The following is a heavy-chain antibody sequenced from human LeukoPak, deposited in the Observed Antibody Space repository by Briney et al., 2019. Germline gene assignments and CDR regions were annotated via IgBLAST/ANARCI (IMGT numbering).Heavy chain of an antibody. CDR2: ISSSSSYI. CDR1: GFIFSSYS. Sequence: GGSLRLSCAASGFIFSSYSMDWVRQAPGKGLEWVSSISSSSSYIYYADSVKGRFTISRDNAKNSLYLQMNSLRAEDTAVYYCARDGYSSRLFDYWGQGTLVTVSS. D-gene: IGHD6-13*01. V-gene: IGHV3-21*01. CDR3: ARDGYSSRLFDY. J-gene: IGHJ4*02.